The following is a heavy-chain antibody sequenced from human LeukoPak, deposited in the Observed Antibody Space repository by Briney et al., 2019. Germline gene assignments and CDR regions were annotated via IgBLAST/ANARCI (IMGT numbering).Heavy chain of an antibody. CDR2: IRYDGSSK. CDR1: GFTFSSYG. Sequence: GGSLRLSCAASGFTFSSYGMHWVRQAPGKGLEWVAFIRYDGSSKYYADSVKGRFTISRDNSRDTLYLQMNSLRPEDTAVYYCAKDRYSYGFGLFDYWGQGTLVTVSS. V-gene: IGHV3-30*02. CDR3: AKDRYSYGFGLFDY. D-gene: IGHD5-18*01. J-gene: IGHJ4*02.